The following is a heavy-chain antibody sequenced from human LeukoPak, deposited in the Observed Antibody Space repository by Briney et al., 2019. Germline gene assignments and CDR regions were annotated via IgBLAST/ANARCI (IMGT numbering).Heavy chain of an antibody. CDR3: ARDYYDSSGYAEYFQH. CDR1: GYTFTNYG. CDR2: ISAYNGNT. J-gene: IGHJ1*01. V-gene: IGHV1-18*01. D-gene: IGHD3-22*01. Sequence: ASVKVSCKASGYTFTNYGISWVRRAPGQGLEWMGWISAYNGNTNYAQKLQGRVTMTTDTSTSTAYMELRSLRSDDTAVYYCARDYYDSSGYAEYFQHWGQGTLVTVSS.